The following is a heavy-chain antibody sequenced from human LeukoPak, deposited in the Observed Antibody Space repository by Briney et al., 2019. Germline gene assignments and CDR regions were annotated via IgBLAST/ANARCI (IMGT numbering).Heavy chain of an antibody. CDR3: AKDLTPSYYYYGMDV. V-gene: IGHV3-30*18. Sequence: PGGSLRLSCAASGFTFSSYGMHWVRQAPGKGLEWVAVISYDGSNKYYADSVKGRFTISRDNSKNTLYLQMNSLRAEDTAVYYCAKDLTPSYYYYGMDVWGQGTTVTVSS. CDR1: GFTFSSYG. CDR2: ISYDGSNK. J-gene: IGHJ6*02.